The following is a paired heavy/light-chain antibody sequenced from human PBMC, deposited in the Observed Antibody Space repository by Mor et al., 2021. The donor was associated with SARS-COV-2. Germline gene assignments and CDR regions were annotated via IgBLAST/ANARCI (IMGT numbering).Light chain of an antibody. V-gene: IGLV3-19*01. Sequence: SSELTQDPAVSVALRQTVRITCQGDSLRSYYASWYQQKAGQAPVLVIYGKNNRPSGIPDRFSASTSGNTASLTITGAQAEDEADYYCNSRDSSGNHWVFGGGTKLTVL. CDR2: GKN. J-gene: IGLJ3*02. CDR3: NSRDSSGNHWV. CDR1: SLRSYY.
Heavy chain of an antibody. J-gene: IGHJ6*02. CDR1: GYTFTNYA. D-gene: IGHD3-10*01. V-gene: IGHV1-3*01. CDR3: ARGVVYYGSGSSGGYDYYYAMDV. CDR2: LSAANGNT. Sequence: QAQLVQSGAEVKKPGASVKISCKASGYTFTNYAIHWVRQAPGQRLEWMGWLSAANGNTKYSQKFQGRITITRDTSASTDYMELSSLRSEDTAVYYCARGVVYYGSGSSGGYDYYYAMDVWGQGTTVTVSS.